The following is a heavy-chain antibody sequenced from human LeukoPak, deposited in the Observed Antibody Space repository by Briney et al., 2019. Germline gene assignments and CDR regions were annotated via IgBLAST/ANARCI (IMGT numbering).Heavy chain of an antibody. V-gene: IGHV4-4*07. CDR2: IYTSGST. Sequence: PSETLSLTCTVSGGSINSYWSWIRQPAGKGLEWIGRIYTSGSTNYNPSLKSRVTISVDTSKNQFSLKLSSVTAADTAVYYCARGRLGYYDSSGPPSNWGQGTLVTVSS. J-gene: IGHJ4*02. CDR1: GGSINSY. D-gene: IGHD3-22*01. CDR3: ARGRLGYYDSSGPPSN.